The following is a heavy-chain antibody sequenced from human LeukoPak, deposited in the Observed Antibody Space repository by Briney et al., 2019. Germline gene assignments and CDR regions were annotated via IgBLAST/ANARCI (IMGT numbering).Heavy chain of an antibody. Sequence: GASVKVSCKASGYTFTSYDINWVRQATGQGLEWMGWMNPNSGNTGYAQKFQGRVTITRNTSISTAYMELSSLRSEDTAVYYCARDRRGGYSYGYTGWFDPWGQGTLVTVSS. CDR2: MNPNSGNT. J-gene: IGHJ5*02. D-gene: IGHD5-18*01. CDR3: ARDRRGGYSYGYTGWFDP. CDR1: GYTFTSYD. V-gene: IGHV1-8*03.